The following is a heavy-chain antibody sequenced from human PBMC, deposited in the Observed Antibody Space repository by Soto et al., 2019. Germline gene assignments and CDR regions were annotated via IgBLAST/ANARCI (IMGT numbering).Heavy chain of an antibody. CDR2: LIPILGTT. CDR3: ARDLTPARASYFDY. J-gene: IGHJ4*02. D-gene: IGHD6-25*01. V-gene: IGHV1-69*10. Sequence: GASVKVSCKASGGTFSSDAVSWVRQAPGQGLEWMGGLIPILGTTHYAQKFQGRVTMTTDTSTSTAYMELRSLRSDDTAVYYCARDLTPARASYFDYWGQGTLVTAPQ. CDR1: GGTFSSDA.